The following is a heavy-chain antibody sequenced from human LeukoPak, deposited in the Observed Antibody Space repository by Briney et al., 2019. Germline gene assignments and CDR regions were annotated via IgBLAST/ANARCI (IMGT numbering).Heavy chain of an antibody. Sequence: ASVKVSCKASGNTFTGYYIHWVRQAPGQGLEWMGWIDPNSGGTNYAQKFQGWVTMTRDTSISTAYMELSRLKSDDTAVYYCAVISGYDSGFDSWGQGTLVTVSS. V-gene: IGHV1-2*04. CDR2: IDPNSGGT. D-gene: IGHD5-12*01. J-gene: IGHJ4*02. CDR3: AVISGYDSGFDS. CDR1: GNTFTGYY.